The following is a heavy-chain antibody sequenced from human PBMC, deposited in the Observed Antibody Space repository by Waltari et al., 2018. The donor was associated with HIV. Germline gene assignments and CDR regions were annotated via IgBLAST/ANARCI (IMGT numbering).Heavy chain of an antibody. CDR2: IKEDGSEI. Sequence: EVRLVESGGGLVQPGGSLRLSCAASGFTFSSSWMTWVRQAPGRGLEWVANIKEDGSEIHYGDAVKGRFTISRDNAKNSLYLQMNSRRAEDTAVYYCARRQQLTDWGQGTLVTVSS. D-gene: IGHD6-13*01. CDR3: ARRQQLTD. J-gene: IGHJ4*02. CDR1: GFTFSSSW. V-gene: IGHV3-7*01.